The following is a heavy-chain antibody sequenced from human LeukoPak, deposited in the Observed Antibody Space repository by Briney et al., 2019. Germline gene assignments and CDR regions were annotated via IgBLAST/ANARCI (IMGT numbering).Heavy chain of an antibody. D-gene: IGHD2-2*01. Sequence: GGSLRLSCAGSGFTFSSYAMHWVRQAPGKGLEWVAVISYDGSNKYYADSVKGRFTISRDNSKNTLYLQMNSLRAEDTAVYYCARPPQNSIVVVPAAPPDYWGQGTLVTVSS. J-gene: IGHJ4*02. CDR3: ARPPQNSIVVVPAAPPDY. CDR1: GFTFSSYA. CDR2: ISYDGSNK. V-gene: IGHV3-30-3*01.